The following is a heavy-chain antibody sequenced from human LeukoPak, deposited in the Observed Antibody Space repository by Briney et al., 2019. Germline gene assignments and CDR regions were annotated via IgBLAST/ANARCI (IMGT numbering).Heavy chain of an antibody. J-gene: IGHJ4*02. V-gene: IGHV4-39*07. CDR1: GGSISSSSYY. CDR3: AKRTTTVTEYYFDY. Sequence: KPSESLSLTCTVSGGSISSSSYYWGWIRQPPGKGLEWIGSIYYSGSTYYNPSLKSRVTISVDTSKNQFSLKLSSVTAADTAVYYCAKRTTTVTEYYFDYWGQGTLVTVSS. CDR2: IYYSGST. D-gene: IGHD4-17*01.